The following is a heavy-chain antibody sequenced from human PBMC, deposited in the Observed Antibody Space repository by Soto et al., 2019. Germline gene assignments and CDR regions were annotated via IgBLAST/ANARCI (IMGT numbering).Heavy chain of an antibody. CDR3: ARDRFIIAAHLGYYMDV. J-gene: IGHJ6*03. D-gene: IGHD6-13*01. Sequence: QVQLVESGGGVVQPGRSLRLSCAASGFTFSSYGMHWVRQAPGKGLEWVAVIWYDGSNKYYADSVKGRFTISRDNSKNTRYLQMNRLRAEDTAVYYCARDRFIIAAHLGYYMDVWGKGTTVTVSS. CDR1: GFTFSSYG. V-gene: IGHV3-33*01. CDR2: IWYDGSNK.